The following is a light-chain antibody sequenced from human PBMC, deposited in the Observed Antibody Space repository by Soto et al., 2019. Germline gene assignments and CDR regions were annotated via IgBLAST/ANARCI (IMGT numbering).Light chain of an antibody. CDR2: DGS. V-gene: IGKV1-33*01. Sequence: DIQMTQSPSSLSASVGDRVTITCQASQDISNYLNWYQQKPGEAPKLLISDGSNLETGVPSRFSGSGSGTHFTFTISSLQPEDLATYHCQQYEKVGRTFGGGTKVEIK. J-gene: IGKJ4*01. CDR1: QDISNY. CDR3: QQYEKVGRT.